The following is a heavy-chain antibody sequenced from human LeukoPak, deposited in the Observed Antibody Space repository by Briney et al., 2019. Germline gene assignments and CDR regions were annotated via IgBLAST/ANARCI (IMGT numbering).Heavy chain of an antibody. CDR3: ARDFNGPFDY. CDR1: GFTVSSNY. V-gene: IGHV3-66*01. J-gene: IGHJ4*02. CDR2: IYSGGST. D-gene: IGHD4-17*01. Sequence: GGSLRLSCAASGFTVSSNYMSLVRQAPGKGLEWVSVIYSGGSTYYADSVKGRFTISRDNSKNTLYLQMNSLRAEDTAVYYCARDFNGPFDYWGQGTLVTVSS.